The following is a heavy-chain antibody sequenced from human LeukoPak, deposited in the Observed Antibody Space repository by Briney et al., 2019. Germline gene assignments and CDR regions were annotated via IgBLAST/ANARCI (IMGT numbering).Heavy chain of an antibody. D-gene: IGHD1-1*01. Sequence: ASVKVSCKASGYTFTSYGISWVRQAPGQGLEWMGWINTNTGNPTYAQGFTGRFVFSLDTSVSTAYLQISSLKAEDTAVYFCARDWGGWNQAYWGQGTLITVSS. J-gene: IGHJ4*02. V-gene: IGHV7-4-1*02. CDR3: ARDWGGWNQAY. CDR1: GYTFTSYG. CDR2: INTNTGNP.